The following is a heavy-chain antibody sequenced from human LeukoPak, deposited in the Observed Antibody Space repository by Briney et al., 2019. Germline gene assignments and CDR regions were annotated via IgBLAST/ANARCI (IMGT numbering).Heavy chain of an antibody. D-gene: IGHD2-2*01. V-gene: IGHV5-51*01. Sequence: GESLKISGKASGYSFTSYLIGWVRQMPGKGLEWMGIIYPGDSDTRYSPSFQGQVTISADKSISTAYLQWSSLKASDTAMYYCARHLKYCHTTSCYYFDYWGQGTLVTVSS. CDR2: IYPGDSDT. J-gene: IGHJ4*02. CDR3: ARHLKYCHTTSCYYFDY. CDR1: GYSFTSYL.